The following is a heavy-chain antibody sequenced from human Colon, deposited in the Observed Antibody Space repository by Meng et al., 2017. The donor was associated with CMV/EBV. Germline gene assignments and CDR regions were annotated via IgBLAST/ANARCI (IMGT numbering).Heavy chain of an antibody. CDR2: ISGSGGST. Sequence: GESLKISCAASGFTFSSYAMSLVRQAPGTGLEWVSAISGSGGSTYYADSVKGRFTISRDNSKNTLYLQMNSLRAEDTAVYYCAKELTYYYDSSGYYPQDAFDIWGQGTMVTVSS. CDR1: GFTFSSYA. J-gene: IGHJ3*02. V-gene: IGHV3-23*01. D-gene: IGHD3-22*01. CDR3: AKELTYYYDSSGYYPQDAFDI.